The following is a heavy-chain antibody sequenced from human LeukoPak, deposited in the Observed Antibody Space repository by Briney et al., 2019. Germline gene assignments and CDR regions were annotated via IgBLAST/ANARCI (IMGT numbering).Heavy chain of an antibody. D-gene: IGHD5-18*01. CDR1: GFTLSSYE. V-gene: IGHV3-48*03. CDR2: FSSSGSVI. J-gene: IGHJ4*02. CDR3: ARDRRYTYGYYFDY. Sequence: GGSLRLSCVASGFTLSSYEMNWARQAPGKGLEWVSYFSSSGSVIYYADSVKGRFTISRDNAKNSLYLQMNSLRAEDTAVYYCARDRRYTYGYYFDYWGQGTLVTVSS.